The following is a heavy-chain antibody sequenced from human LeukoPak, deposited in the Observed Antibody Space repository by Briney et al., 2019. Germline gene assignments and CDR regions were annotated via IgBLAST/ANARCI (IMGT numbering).Heavy chain of an antibody. V-gene: IGHV4-59*01. Sequence: SETLSLTCTVSGGSISSYYWSWIRQPPGKGLEWIGYIYYSGSTNYNPSLKSRVTISVDTSKNQFSLKLSSVTAADTAVYYCARAPGVGYSYSYGYFDYWGQGTLVTVSS. CDR3: ARAPGVGYSYSYGYFDY. CDR2: IYYSGST. CDR1: GGSISSYY. J-gene: IGHJ4*02. D-gene: IGHD5-18*01.